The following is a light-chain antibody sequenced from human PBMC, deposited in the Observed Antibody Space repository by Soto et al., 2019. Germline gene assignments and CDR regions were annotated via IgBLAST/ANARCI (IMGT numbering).Light chain of an antibody. V-gene: IGKV1-5*03. CDR1: QSISSW. CDR2: KAS. CDR3: QQHSIYPLT. Sequence: DIQMTQSPSTLSAFVGDRVTITCRASQSISSWLAWYQQKPGKAPTLLIYKASTLEGGVPSRFSGSASATEFTLTISSLQPDDFATYYCQQHSIYPLTFGGGTKVETK. J-gene: IGKJ4*01.